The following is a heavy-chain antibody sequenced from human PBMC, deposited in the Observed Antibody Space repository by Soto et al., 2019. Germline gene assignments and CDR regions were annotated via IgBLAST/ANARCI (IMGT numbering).Heavy chain of an antibody. CDR1: GGSFSGYY. Sequence: QVQLQQEGAGLLKPSETLSLTCGVYGGSFSGYYWSWIRQSPGKGLEWIGEINHTGSTNYRPSLRSRLTMSVDTSKNQFSLKLSSVTPADTAVYYCARRNGRGFNYYGLDVWGQGTTVTVSS. CDR2: INHTGST. J-gene: IGHJ6*02. D-gene: IGHD2-8*01. CDR3: ARRNGRGFNYYGLDV. V-gene: IGHV4-34*01.